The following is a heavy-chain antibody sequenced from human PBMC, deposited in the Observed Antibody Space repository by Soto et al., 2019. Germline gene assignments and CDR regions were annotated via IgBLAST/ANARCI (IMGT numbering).Heavy chain of an antibody. CDR2: VSPPFRTS. Sequence: QVQLVQSGAEVKKPGSSVKVSCKTSGVSFNNNGIGWVRQAPGHGLEWMGGVSPPFRTSNYARKFQGRISITADASTGTVTMELSSLTSEDTAQYYCARGLYYGSGSYSPYGMDVWGQGTTVTVSS. V-gene: IGHV1-69*01. CDR3: ARGLYYGSGSYSPYGMDV. D-gene: IGHD3-10*01. CDR1: GVSFNNNG. J-gene: IGHJ6*02.